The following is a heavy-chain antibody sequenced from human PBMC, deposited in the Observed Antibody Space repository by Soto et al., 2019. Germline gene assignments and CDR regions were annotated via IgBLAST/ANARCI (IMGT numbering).Heavy chain of an antibody. D-gene: IGHD6-13*01. J-gene: IGHJ5*02. Sequence: QVQLVQSGAEVKKPGSSVKVSCKASGGTFSSYAISWVRQAPGQGLEWMGGIIPIFGTANYAQKFQGRVTITADKSTSTAYMELSSLRSEDTAVYYCARDRVAAAGTKGRFDPWGQGTLVTVSS. CDR2: IIPIFGTA. CDR1: GGTFSSYA. V-gene: IGHV1-69*06. CDR3: ARDRVAAAGTKGRFDP.